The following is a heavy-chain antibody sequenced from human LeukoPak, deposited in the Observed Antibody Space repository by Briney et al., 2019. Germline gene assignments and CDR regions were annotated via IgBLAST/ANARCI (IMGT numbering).Heavy chain of an antibody. CDR1: GGSISSYY. CDR3: ARLKAGRRNRELVLDY. D-gene: IGHD2/OR15-2a*01. CDR2: IYYSGST. J-gene: IGHJ4*02. Sequence: SETLSLTCTVSGGSISSYYWGWIRQPPGKGLEWIGSIYYSGSTYYNPSLKSRVTISVDTSKNQFSLKLSSVTAADTAVYYCARLKAGRRNRELVLDYWGQGTLVTVSS. V-gene: IGHV4-39*07.